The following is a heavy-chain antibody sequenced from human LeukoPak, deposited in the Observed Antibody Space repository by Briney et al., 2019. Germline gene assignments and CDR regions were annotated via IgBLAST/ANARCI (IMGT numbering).Heavy chain of an antibody. Sequence: SVKVSCKASGFTFTSSAVQWVRQARGQRLEWIGWIVVGSGNTNYAQKFQERVTITRDMSTSTAYMELSSLRSEDTAVYYYAADLVYYDSSGYRIGPRGYYYGMDVWGQGTTVTVSS. V-gene: IGHV1-58*01. CDR1: GFTFTSSA. D-gene: IGHD3-22*01. J-gene: IGHJ6*02. CDR3: AADLVYYDSSGYRIGPRGYYYGMDV. CDR2: IVVGSGNT.